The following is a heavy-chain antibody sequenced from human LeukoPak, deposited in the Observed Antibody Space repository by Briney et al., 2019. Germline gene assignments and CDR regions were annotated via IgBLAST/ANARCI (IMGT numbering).Heavy chain of an antibody. CDR1: GYSISSGYY. CDR3: ARGAVVTAPKPFDP. Sequence: SETLSLTCTVSGYSISSGYYWGWIRQPPGTGLEWIGSIYHSGSTYYNPSLKSRVTISVDTSKNQFSLKLSSVTAADTAVYYCARGAVVTAPKPFDPWGQGTLVTVSS. D-gene: IGHD2-21*02. J-gene: IGHJ5*02. CDR2: IYHSGST. V-gene: IGHV4-38-2*02.